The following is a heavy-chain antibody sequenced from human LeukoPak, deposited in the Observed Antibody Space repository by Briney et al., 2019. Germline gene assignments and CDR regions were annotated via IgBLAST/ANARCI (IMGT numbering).Heavy chain of an antibody. D-gene: IGHD3-10*01. CDR3: ARDAYGSGSYSSTYYYYYAMDV. J-gene: IGHJ6*02. Sequence: GGSLRLSCAASGFTFSSCAMSWVRQAPGKGLERVSYISSSGSTIYYADSVKGRFTISRDNAKNSLYLQMNSLRAEDTAVYYCARDAYGSGSYSSTYYYYYAMDVWGQGTTVTVSS. CDR1: GFTFSSCA. V-gene: IGHV3-48*04. CDR2: ISSSGSTI.